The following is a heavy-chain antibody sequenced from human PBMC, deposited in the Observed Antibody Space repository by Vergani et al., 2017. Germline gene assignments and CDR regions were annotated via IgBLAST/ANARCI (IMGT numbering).Heavy chain of an antibody. Sequence: QIQLVPSGAEVKKPGAALNVSCKASGYTFRNKDISWLRQAPGQGLEWMGSISPDTGKTNTAQKFQDRVIMTTDTSTSTAYLSLGTLTSDDTAVYFCARNFLGRDIEVVPTAPFWLFDLWGRGTLVTVSS. CDR3: ARNFLGRDIEVVPTAPFWLFDL. V-gene: IGHV1-18*01. D-gene: IGHD2-2*01. J-gene: IGHJ2*01. CDR2: ISPDTGKT. CDR1: GYTFRNKD.